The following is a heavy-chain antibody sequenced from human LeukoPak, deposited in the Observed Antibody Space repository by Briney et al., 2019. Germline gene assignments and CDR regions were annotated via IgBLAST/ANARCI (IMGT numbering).Heavy chain of an antibody. D-gene: IGHD4-17*01. CDR3: AKDKTYGDYHRFFDF. J-gene: IGHJ4*02. CDR2: ISYDGSNK. V-gene: IGHV3-30-3*01. CDR1: GFTFSSYA. Sequence: GRSLRLSCAASGFTFSSYAMHWVRQAPGKGLEWVAVISYDGSNKYYADSVKGRFTISRDNANNSLFLQMNSLRAEDTALYYCAKDKTYGDYHRFFDFWGRGTLVTVSS.